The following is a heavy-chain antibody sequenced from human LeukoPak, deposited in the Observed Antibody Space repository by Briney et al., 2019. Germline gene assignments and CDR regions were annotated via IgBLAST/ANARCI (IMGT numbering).Heavy chain of an antibody. J-gene: IGHJ4*02. Sequence: PGGSLRLSCAASGFTFSSYAMNWVRQAPGKGLEWVSGISGGGGSTYYADSVKGRFTISRDNSKNSLYLQMNSLRAEDTAVYYCARDSPSGNYYASWGQGTLVTVSS. D-gene: IGHD1-26*01. V-gene: IGHV3-23*01. CDR1: GFTFSSYA. CDR3: ARDSPSGNYYAS. CDR2: ISGGGGST.